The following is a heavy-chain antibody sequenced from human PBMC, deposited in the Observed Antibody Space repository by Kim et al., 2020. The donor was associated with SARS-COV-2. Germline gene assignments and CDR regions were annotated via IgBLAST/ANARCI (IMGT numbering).Heavy chain of an antibody. CDR2: ISYDGSNK. V-gene: IGHV3-30*18. CDR3: AKGAESFASGAYYFDY. D-gene: IGHD1-26*01. J-gene: IGHJ4*02. Sequence: GESLRLSCAASGFTFSSYGMHWVRQAPGKGLEWVAVISYDGSNKYYADSVKGRFTISRDNSKNTLYLQMNSLRAEDTAVYYCAKGAESFASGAYYFDYWGQGTLVTVSS. CDR1: GFTFSSYG.